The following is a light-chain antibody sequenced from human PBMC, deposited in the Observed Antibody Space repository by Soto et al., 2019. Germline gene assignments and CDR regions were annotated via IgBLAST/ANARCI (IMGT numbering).Light chain of an antibody. Sequence: QSVLTQPASVSGSAGHSITISCTGTSSDVGGYNYVSWYQQHPGKAPKLMIYDVSNRPSGVSNRFSGSKSGNTASLTISGLQAEDEADYYCSSSTSSSTPYVFGTGTKVTVL. CDR1: SSDVGGYNY. CDR2: DVS. CDR3: SSSTSSSTPYV. V-gene: IGLV2-14*01. J-gene: IGLJ1*01.